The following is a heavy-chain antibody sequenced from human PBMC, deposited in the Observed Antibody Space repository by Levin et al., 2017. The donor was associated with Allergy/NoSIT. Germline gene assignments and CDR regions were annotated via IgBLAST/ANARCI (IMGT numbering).Heavy chain of an antibody. J-gene: IGHJ5*02. V-gene: IGHV3-74*01. D-gene: IGHD2-8*02. CDR3: VRDKFCAGGVCHASENH. CDR1: GFTFSSYW. Sequence: SCAASGFTFSSYWMHWVRQAPGKGLMWVSHINVDGSRTNYADSVKGRFTIARDNAKNTLYLQMNALRADDEAVYYCVRDKFCAGGVCHASENHWGQGTLVTVSS. CDR2: INVDGSRT.